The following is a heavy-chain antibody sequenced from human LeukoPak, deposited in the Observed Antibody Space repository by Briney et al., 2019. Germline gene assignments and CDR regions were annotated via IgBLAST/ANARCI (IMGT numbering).Heavy chain of an antibody. V-gene: IGHV4-30-2*01. Sequence: SQTLSLTCAVSGGSISSGGYSLSWIRQPPGKGLEWIVYIYHSGSTYYNPSLKSRVTISVDRSKNQFSLKLSSVTAADTAVYYCARGVVVTANFDYWGQGTLVTVSS. J-gene: IGHJ4*02. CDR3: ARGVVVTANFDY. CDR2: IYHSGST. D-gene: IGHD2-21*02. CDR1: GGSISSGGYS.